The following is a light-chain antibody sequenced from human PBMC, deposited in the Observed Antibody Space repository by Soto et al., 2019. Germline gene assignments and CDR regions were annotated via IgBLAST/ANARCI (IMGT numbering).Light chain of an antibody. V-gene: IGKV1-12*01. Sequence: DIQMTQSPSSVSASVGDRVTITFRSSEDISTWLSWYHQKPGKAPKLLIYAASSLQSGVPSRFSGSGSGTDFTLTISSLQPEDFATYYCQHADSFPLITFGQGTRLEI. CDR3: QHADSFPLIT. CDR1: EDISTW. CDR2: AAS. J-gene: IGKJ5*01.